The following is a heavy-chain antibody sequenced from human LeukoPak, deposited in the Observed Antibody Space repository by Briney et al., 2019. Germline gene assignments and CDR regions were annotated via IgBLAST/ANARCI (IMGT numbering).Heavy chain of an antibody. CDR2: INSNSKTI. D-gene: IGHD2-2*01. CDR1: GFTFSDYS. V-gene: IGHV3-48*04. Sequence: PGGSLRLSCAASGFTFSDYSMNWVRQAPGKGLEWVSHINSNSKTIYYTDSVKGRFTISRDNAKNSLYLQMNSLRVEDTAVYYCARDSGYVDYWGQGTLVTVSS. J-gene: IGHJ4*02. CDR3: ARDSGYVDY.